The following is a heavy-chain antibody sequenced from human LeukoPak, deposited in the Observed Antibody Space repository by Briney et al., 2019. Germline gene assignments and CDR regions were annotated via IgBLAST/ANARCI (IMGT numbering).Heavy chain of an antibody. CDR3: ARAGYYDFWSHWFDP. D-gene: IGHD3-3*01. J-gene: IGHJ5*02. CDR1: GGSISSGGYS. Sequence: SETLSLTCAVSGGSISSGGYSWSWIRQPPGKGLEWIGYIYHSGSTYYNPSLKSRVTISVDTSKNQFSLKLSSVTAADTAVYYCARAGYYDFWSHWFDPWGQGTLVTVSS. V-gene: IGHV4-30-2*01. CDR2: IYHSGST.